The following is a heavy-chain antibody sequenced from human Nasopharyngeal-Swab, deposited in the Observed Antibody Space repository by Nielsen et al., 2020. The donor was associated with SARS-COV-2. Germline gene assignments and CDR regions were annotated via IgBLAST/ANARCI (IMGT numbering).Heavy chain of an antibody. CDR2: IKQDGSEK. Sequence: GESLKISCVVSGFTFSAYCMSWVRQAPGKGLEWVANIKQDGSEKYYVDSVKCRFTISRDNAKNSLYLQMNSLRVEDMAFYYCAKATNARYDFWSGSFDYWGQGTLVTVSS. D-gene: IGHD3-3*01. CDR1: GFTFSAYC. J-gene: IGHJ4*02. CDR3: AKATNARYDFWSGSFDY. V-gene: IGHV3-7*03.